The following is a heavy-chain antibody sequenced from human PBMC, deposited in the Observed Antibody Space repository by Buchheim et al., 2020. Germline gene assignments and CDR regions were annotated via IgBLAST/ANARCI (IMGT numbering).Heavy chain of an antibody. CDR1: GFTFSSYG. CDR3: ARDMVDCSSTSCRKPYYYYYGMDV. V-gene: IGHV3-33*01. D-gene: IGHD2-2*01. CDR2: IWYDGSNK. J-gene: IGHJ6*02. Sequence: QVQLVESGGGVVQPGRSLRLSCAASGFTFSSYGMHWVRQAPGKGLEWVAVIWYDGSNKYYADSVKGRFTISRDNSKNTLYLKMNSLRAEDTAVYYCARDMVDCSSTSCRKPYYYYYGMDVWGQGTT.